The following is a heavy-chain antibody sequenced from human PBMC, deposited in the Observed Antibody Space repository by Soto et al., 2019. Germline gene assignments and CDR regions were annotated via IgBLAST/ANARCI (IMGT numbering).Heavy chain of an antibody. Sequence: SETLSLTCTVSCGSISSYYWSWIRQPPGKGLEWIGYIYYSGGTNYNPSLKSRGTISVDTSKNQFSRKLSSVTAADTAVYYCARRGGYETLDYWGQGTLVTVS. CDR3: ARRGGYETLDY. J-gene: IGHJ4*02. V-gene: IGHV4-59*08. CDR1: CGSISSYY. CDR2: IYYSGGT. D-gene: IGHD5-12*01.